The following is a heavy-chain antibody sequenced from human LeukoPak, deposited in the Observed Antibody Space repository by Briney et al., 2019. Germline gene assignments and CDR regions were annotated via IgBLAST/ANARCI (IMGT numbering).Heavy chain of an antibody. V-gene: IGHV3-64*01. J-gene: IGHJ6*02. CDR1: GFTFSSYA. Sequence: GGSLRPSCAASGFTFSSYAMHWVRQAPGKGLEYVSAISSNGGSTYYANSVKDRFTISRDNSKNTLYLQMGSLRAEDMAVYYCARGRYYGMDVWGQGTTVTVSS. CDR3: ARGRYYGMDV. CDR2: ISSNGGST.